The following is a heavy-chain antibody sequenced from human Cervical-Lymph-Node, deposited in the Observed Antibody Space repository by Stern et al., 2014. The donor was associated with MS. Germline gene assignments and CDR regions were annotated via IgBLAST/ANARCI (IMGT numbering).Heavy chain of an antibody. V-gene: IGHV4-31*03. Sequence: QLQLQESGPGLVKPSQTLSLTCFVSGGSISSVGNYWTWVRQHPGKGLEWIGYIIHSGGAYYNPSVNSRVSMSVDTSKNQFSLRLCSVTAADTAVYYCARERISGISSGMDVWGQGTTVTVSS. J-gene: IGHJ6*02. CDR2: IIHSGGA. CDR3: ARERISGISSGMDV. D-gene: IGHD1-1*01. CDR1: GGSISSVGNY.